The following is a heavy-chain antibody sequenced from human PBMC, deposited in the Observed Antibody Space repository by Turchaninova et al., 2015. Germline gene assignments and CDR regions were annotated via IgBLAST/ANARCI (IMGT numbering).Heavy chain of an antibody. CDR1: GGTCSSKA. D-gene: IGHD5-18*01. V-gene: IGHV1-69*01. Sequence: QVQLVQSGAEVAKPGSRVKVSCKAAGGTCSSKAIGGGRQAPGQGLEWMGGIIPIFGTANYAQKFQGRVTITADESTSTAYMELSSLRSEDTAVYYCARDSLGSYGFYWGQGTLVTVSS. CDR2: IIPIFGTA. CDR3: ARDSLGSYGFY. J-gene: IGHJ4*02.